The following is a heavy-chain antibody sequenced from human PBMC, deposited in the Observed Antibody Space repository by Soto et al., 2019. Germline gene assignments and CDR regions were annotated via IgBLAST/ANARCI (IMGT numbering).Heavy chain of an antibody. D-gene: IGHD3-10*01. J-gene: IGHJ4*02. V-gene: IGHV4-31*03. Sequence: SETLSLTCTVSGGSISNGANYWNWIRQYPGTGLEWIGYIHYSGSAYYNPSLKSRVTISVDTSKNQFSLNLNSVTGADTAVYYCARDRRYYGSGSSLFLDCWGQGALVTVSS. CDR3: ARDRRYYGSGSSLFLDC. CDR1: GGSISNGANY. CDR2: IHYSGSA.